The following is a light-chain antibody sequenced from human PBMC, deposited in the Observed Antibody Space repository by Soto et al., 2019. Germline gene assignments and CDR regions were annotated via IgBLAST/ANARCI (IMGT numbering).Light chain of an antibody. CDR2: GAS. J-gene: IGKJ2*01. CDR1: QSVSSSY. CDR3: QQYGSSPRYT. V-gene: IGKV3-20*01. Sequence: EIVLTQSPGTLSLSPGERATLSCRASQSVSSSYLAWYQQKPGQAPRLLIYGASSRATGIPDRFSGSGSGTDFTLTISRLEPEDLAVYYCQQYGSSPRYTFGQGTKLEI.